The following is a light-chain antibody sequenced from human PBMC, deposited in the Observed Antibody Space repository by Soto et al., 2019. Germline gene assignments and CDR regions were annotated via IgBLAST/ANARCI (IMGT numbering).Light chain of an antibody. J-gene: IGLJ1*01. Sequence: QSALTQPPSVSAAPGQKVTISCAVISSNIGGNSVSWYQQLPGTAPKLLIYDDNKRPSGIPDRFSGSKSGTSATLGITGFQTGDEADYYCGSWDSSLSAYVFGTGTKVTVL. CDR1: SSNIGGNS. CDR3: GSWDSSLSAYV. CDR2: DDN. V-gene: IGLV1-51*01.